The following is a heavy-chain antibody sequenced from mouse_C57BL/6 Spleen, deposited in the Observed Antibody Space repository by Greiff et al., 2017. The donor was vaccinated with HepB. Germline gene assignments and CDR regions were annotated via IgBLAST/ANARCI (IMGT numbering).Heavy chain of an antibody. CDR1: GYTFTDYN. D-gene: IGHD4-1*01. J-gene: IGHJ2*01. CDR3: AREAGTAGDYFDY. Sequence: VQLQQSGPELVKPGASVKMSCKASGYTFTDYNMHWVKQSHGKSLEWIGYINPNNGGTSYNQKFKGKATLTVYKSSSTAYMELRSLTSEDSAVYYCAREAGTAGDYFDYWGQGTTLTVSS. CDR2: INPNNGGT. V-gene: IGHV1-22*01.